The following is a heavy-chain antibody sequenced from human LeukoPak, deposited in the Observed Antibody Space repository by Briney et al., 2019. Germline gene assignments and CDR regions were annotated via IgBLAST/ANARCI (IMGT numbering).Heavy chain of an antibody. D-gene: IGHD3-16*02. CDR3: ARDLNYDYIWGSYRPDYFDC. CDR2: ITSSSSYI. V-gene: IGHV3-21*03. Sequence: GGSLRLSCAASGFTFSSYTMNWVRQAPGKGLEWVSFITSSSSYIYYADSVKGRFTISRDNAKNSLHLQMNSLRAADTAVYFCARDLNYDYIWGSYRPDYFDCWGQGTLVTVSS. J-gene: IGHJ4*02. CDR1: GFTFSSYT.